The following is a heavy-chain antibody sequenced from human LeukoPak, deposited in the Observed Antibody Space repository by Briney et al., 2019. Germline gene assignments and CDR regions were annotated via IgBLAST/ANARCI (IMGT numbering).Heavy chain of an antibody. Sequence: GGSLRLSCAASGFTFSSYWMHWVRQAPGKGLVWVSRINSDGSSTSYADSVKGRFTISRDNAKNTLYPQMNSLRAENTPVYYCAGIAAGRFDYWGQGTLVTVSS. CDR1: GFTFSSYW. V-gene: IGHV3-74*01. CDR3: AGIAAGRFDY. D-gene: IGHD6-13*01. CDR2: INSDGSST. J-gene: IGHJ4*02.